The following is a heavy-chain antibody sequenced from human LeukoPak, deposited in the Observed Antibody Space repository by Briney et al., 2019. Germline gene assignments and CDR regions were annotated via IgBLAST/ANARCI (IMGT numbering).Heavy chain of an antibody. CDR2: ISYSGST. D-gene: IGHD6-13*01. V-gene: IGHV4-59*01. CDR3: ARGIRYGNDY. J-gene: IGHJ4*02. CDR1: GGSISPFY. Sequence: SETLSLTCTVSGGSISPFYFNWIRQPPGKGLEWIGYISYSGSTNYNPSLKSRVTISVDTSKNQFSLKLSSVTAADTAVYYCARGIRYGNDYWGQGTPVTVSS.